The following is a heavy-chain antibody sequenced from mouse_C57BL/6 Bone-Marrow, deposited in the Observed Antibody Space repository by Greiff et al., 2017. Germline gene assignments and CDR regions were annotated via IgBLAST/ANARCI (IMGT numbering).Heavy chain of an antibody. CDR1: GFTFSSYA. J-gene: IGHJ4*01. CDR3: AREEITTVVANYAMDY. Sequence: EVKLMESGGGLVKPGGSLKLSCAASGFTFSSYAMSWVRQTPEKRLEWVATISDGGSSTYYPDNVKGRFTITRDNAKNNLYLQMSHLKSEDTAKYYCAREEITTVVANYAMDYWGQGTSVTVSA. V-gene: IGHV5-4*03. D-gene: IGHD1-1*01. CDR2: ISDGGSST.